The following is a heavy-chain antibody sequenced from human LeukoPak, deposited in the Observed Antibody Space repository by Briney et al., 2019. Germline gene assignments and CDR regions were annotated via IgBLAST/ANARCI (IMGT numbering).Heavy chain of an antibody. CDR3: ARGEYSSSWYLAFDI. J-gene: IGHJ3*02. V-gene: IGHV1-69*13. D-gene: IGHD6-13*01. Sequence: SVKVSCKASGYTFTDYYMHWVRQAPGQGLEWMGGIIPIFGTANYAQKFQGRVTITADESTSTAYMELSSLRSEDTAVYYCARGEYSSSWYLAFDIWGQGTMVTVSS. CDR2: IIPIFGTA. CDR1: GYTFTDYY.